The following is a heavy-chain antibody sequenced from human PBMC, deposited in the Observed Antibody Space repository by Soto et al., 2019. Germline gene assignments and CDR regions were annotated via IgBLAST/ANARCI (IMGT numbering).Heavy chain of an antibody. CDR2: ISYDGSNK. Sequence: PGGSLRLSCAASGFTFSSYGMHWVRQAPGKGLEWVAVISYDGSNKYYADSVKGRFTISRDNSKNTLYLQMNSLRAEDTAVYYCASGGPRKLVVVIILDYWGQVTLVTVSS. V-gene: IGHV3-30*03. D-gene: IGHD3-22*01. CDR1: GFTFSSYG. J-gene: IGHJ4*02. CDR3: ASGGPRKLVVVIILDY.